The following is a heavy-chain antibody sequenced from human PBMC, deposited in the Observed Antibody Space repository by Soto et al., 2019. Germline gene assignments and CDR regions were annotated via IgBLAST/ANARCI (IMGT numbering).Heavy chain of an antibody. Sequence: SETLSLTXTVSGGSINSGDYYWTWVRQHPGKGLEWIGYSHYSGSTYYNPSLKSRVTMSLDTSRNQFSLYLSSATAADTAVYYCARLLTIFGVVNQSWFDPWGQGTLVTVSS. CDR1: GGSINSGDYY. CDR2: SHYSGST. V-gene: IGHV4-31*02. D-gene: IGHD3-3*01. J-gene: IGHJ5*02. CDR3: ARLLTIFGVVNQSWFDP.